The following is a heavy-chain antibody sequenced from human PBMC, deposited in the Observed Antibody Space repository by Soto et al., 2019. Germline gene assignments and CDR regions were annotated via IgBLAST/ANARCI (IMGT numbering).Heavy chain of an antibody. CDR2: IIPIFGTA. Sequence: SVKVSCKASGGTFSSYAISWVRQAPGQGLEWMGGIIPIFGTANYAQKFQGRVTITADESTSTAYMELSSLRSEDTAVYYCARVLLGVVITNWFDPWGQGTLVTVSS. D-gene: IGHD3-3*01. CDR3: ARVLLGVVITNWFDP. J-gene: IGHJ5*02. V-gene: IGHV1-69*13. CDR1: GGTFSSYA.